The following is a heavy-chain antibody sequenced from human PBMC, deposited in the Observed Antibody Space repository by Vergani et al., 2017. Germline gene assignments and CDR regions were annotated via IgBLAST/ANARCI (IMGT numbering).Heavy chain of an antibody. D-gene: IGHD5-24*01. CDR1: GFTFDDYT. CDR2: ISWDGGST. J-gene: IGHJ3*02. CDR3: AAYRRWPALGAFDI. V-gene: IGHV3-43*01. Sequence: EVQLVESGGVVVQPGGSLRLSCAASGFTFDDYTMHWVRQAPGKGLEWVSLISWDGGSTYYADSVKGRFTISRDNSKNSLYLQMNSLRTEDTALYYCAAYRRWPALGAFDIWGQGTMVTVSS.